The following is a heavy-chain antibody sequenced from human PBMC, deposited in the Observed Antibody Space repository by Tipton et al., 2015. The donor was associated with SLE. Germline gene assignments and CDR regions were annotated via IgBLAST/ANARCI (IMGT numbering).Heavy chain of an antibody. CDR1: GYTFTSYG. D-gene: IGHD5-12*01. CDR2: IIPIFGTA. Sequence: QLVQSGAEVKKPGASVKVSCKASGYTFTSYGISWVRQAPGQGLEWMGGIIPIFGTANYAQKFQGRVTITADESTSTAYMELSSLRSEDTAVYYCARARVATSGAFDIWGQGTMVTVSS. V-gene: IGHV1-69*13. CDR3: ARARVATSGAFDI. J-gene: IGHJ3*02.